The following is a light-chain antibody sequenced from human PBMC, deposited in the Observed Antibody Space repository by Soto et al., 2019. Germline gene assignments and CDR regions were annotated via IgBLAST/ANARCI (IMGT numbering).Light chain of an antibody. CDR1: SSDVGGYNY. Sequence: QSALTQPASVSGSPGQSITISCTGTSSDVGGYNYVSWYQQHPGKAPKLMIYEVSNRPSGVSNRFSGSKSGNTASLTIYGLQAEDEADYYCSSYTSSSTYVFGTGTKLTV. CDR2: EVS. CDR3: SSYTSSSTYV. V-gene: IGLV2-14*01. J-gene: IGLJ1*01.